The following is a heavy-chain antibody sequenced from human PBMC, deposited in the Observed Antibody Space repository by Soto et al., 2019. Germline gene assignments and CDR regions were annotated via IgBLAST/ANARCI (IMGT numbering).Heavy chain of an antibody. CDR1: GFTFSSYG. J-gene: IGHJ4*02. D-gene: IGHD3-10*01. V-gene: IGHV3-30*18. CDR2: ISYDGSNK. Sequence: QVQLVESGGGVVQPERPLRLSCTASGFTFSSYGMHWVRQAPGKGLEWVALISYDGSNKYYADSMRGRFTISRDNSKNTLYLQMNSLRAEDTAVYYCAKEKFGVGYYGSGSYLSFDYWGRGTLVTVSS. CDR3: AKEKFGVGYYGSGSYLSFDY.